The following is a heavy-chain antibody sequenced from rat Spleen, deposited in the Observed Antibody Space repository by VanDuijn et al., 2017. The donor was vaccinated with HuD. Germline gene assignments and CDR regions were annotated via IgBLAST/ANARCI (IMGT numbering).Heavy chain of an antibody. Sequence: EVQLQESGPGLVKPSQSLSLTCSVTGYSIPSSYRWNWIRKFPGNKLEWMGYINSAGSTNYNPSLKSRISITRDTSENQFFLQVNSVTTEDTATYYCTRSGEYWGQGVMVTVSS. CDR1: GYSIPSSYR. CDR2: INSAGST. V-gene: IGHV3-3*01. CDR3: TRSGEY. J-gene: IGHJ2*01.